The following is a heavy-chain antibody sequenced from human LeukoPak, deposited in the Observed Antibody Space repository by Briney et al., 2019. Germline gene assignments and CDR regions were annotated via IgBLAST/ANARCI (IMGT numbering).Heavy chain of an antibody. J-gene: IGHJ4*02. D-gene: IGHD2-2*02. CDR2: ISSSSSYI. V-gene: IGHV3-21*04. CDR3: AKSPGGYCSSTSCYTYFDY. Sequence: GGSLRLSCAASGFTFSSYSMNWVRQAPGKGLEWVSSISSSSSYIYYADSVKGRFTISRDNSKNTLYLQMNSLRAEDTAVYYCAKSPGGYCSSTSCYTYFDYWGQGTLVTVSS. CDR1: GFTFSSYS.